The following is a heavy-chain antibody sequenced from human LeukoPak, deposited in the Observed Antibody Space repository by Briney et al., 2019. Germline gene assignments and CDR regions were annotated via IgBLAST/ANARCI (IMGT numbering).Heavy chain of an antibody. D-gene: IGHD4-11*01. CDR3: ARGLSNPLFDY. Sequence: SETLSLTCTVNGASFSGFCWSWIRQPPGKGLEWIGEINHSGSTNYNPSLKSRVTISVDTSKNQFSLKLSSVTAADTAVYYCARGLSNPLFDYWGQGTLVTVSS. J-gene: IGHJ4*02. CDR1: GASFSGFC. CDR2: INHSGST. V-gene: IGHV4-34*01.